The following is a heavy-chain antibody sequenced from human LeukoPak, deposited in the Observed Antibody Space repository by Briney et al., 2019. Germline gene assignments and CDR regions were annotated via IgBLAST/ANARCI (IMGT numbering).Heavy chain of an antibody. CDR1: GLTFSRDW. CDR3: ARDPSYSSSWYRENYYYYYMDV. D-gene: IGHD6-13*01. V-gene: IGHV3-7*01. CDR2: IHHDGSEK. Sequence: GGSLRLSCAASGLTFSRDWMTWVRQVPGRGLEWVANIHHDGSEKNYVDSVKGRFTISRDNAKNPLYLQMNNLRAEDTAVYYCARDPSYSSSWYRENYYYYYMDVWGKGTTVTVSS. J-gene: IGHJ6*03.